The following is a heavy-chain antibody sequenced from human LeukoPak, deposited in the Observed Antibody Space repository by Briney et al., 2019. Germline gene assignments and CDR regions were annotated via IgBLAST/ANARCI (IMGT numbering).Heavy chain of an antibody. J-gene: IGHJ3*02. CDR1: GGTFSSYA. Sequence: GASVKVSCKASGGTFSSYAISWVRQAPGQGLEWMGIINPSGGSTSYAQKFQGRVTMTRDTSTSTVYMELSSLRSEDTAVYYCARGSSSNWAFDIWGQGTMVTVSS. CDR3: ARGSSSNWAFDI. CDR2: INPSGGST. V-gene: IGHV1-46*01. D-gene: IGHD6-13*01.